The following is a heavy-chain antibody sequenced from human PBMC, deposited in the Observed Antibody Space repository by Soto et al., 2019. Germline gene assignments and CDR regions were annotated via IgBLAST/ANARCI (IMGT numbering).Heavy chain of an antibody. Sequence: SLRLSGGACGFTFGSYAMHWVRQAPGKGLEWVAVISYDGSNKYYADSVKGRFTISRDNSKNTLYLQMNSLRAEDTAVYYCARVGSYCTNGVCYELVDYWGQGTLVTVSS. CDR1: GFTFGSYA. D-gene: IGHD2-8*01. CDR2: ISYDGSNK. J-gene: IGHJ4*02. V-gene: IGHV3-30-3*01. CDR3: ARVGSYCTNGVCYELVDY.